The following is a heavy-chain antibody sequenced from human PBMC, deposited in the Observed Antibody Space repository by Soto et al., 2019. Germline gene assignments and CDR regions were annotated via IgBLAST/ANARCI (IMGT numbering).Heavy chain of an antibody. J-gene: IGHJ6*02. CDR1: GYTFTSYA. CDR3: ARPAARMDYYYYGMDV. CDR2: INAGNGNT. Sequence: GASVKVSCKAPGYTFTSYAMHWVRQAPGQRLEWMGWINAGNGNTKYSQKFQGRVIITRDTSASTAYMELSSLRSEDTAVYYCARPAARMDYYYYGMDVWGQGTTVTVSS. D-gene: IGHD6-6*01. V-gene: IGHV1-3*01.